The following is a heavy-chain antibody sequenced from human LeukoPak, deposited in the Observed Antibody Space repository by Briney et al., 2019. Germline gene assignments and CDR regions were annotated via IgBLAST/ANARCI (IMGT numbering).Heavy chain of an antibody. Sequence: GGSLRLSCAASGFTFSSYAMSSVRQAPGKGLVWVSTISGSGAAYYADSVKGRFTISRDNSKNTPYLQMNSLRAEDTAVYYCAKDSGYSGSGSPFDYWGQGTLVTVSS. J-gene: IGHJ4*02. CDR3: AKDSGYSGSGSPFDY. CDR1: GFTFSSYA. D-gene: IGHD3-10*01. CDR2: ISGSGAA. V-gene: IGHV3-23*01.